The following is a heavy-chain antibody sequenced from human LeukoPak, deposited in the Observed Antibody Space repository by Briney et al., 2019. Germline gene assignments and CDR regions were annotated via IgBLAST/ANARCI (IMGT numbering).Heavy chain of an antibody. CDR2: ISLYNGNT. J-gene: IGHJ4*02. D-gene: IGHD6-19*01. CDR1: GYTFANYG. CDR3: ASSRLFSSDWPYYFDY. Sequence: GSVTVSCMVSGYTFANYGISWVRPAPGRGLEWLTWISLYNGNTNYAQKFQGRVTMTTDTSTSTAYMELRSLRSDDTAVYYCASSRLFSSDWPYYFDYWGQGTLVTVSS. V-gene: IGHV1-18*04.